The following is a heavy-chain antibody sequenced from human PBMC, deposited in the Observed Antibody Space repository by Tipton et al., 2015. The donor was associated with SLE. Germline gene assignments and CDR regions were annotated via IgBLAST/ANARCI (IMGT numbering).Heavy chain of an antibody. V-gene: IGHV4-34*01. Sequence: TLSLTCAVYGGSFSGYYWSWIRQPPGKGLEWIGEINHSGSTNYNPSLKSRVTISVDTSKNQFSLKLSSVTAADTAVYYCASSKQLVGWFDPWGQGTLVTVSS. D-gene: IGHD6-6*01. CDR3: ASSKQLVGWFDP. CDR2: INHSGST. CDR1: GGSFSGYY. J-gene: IGHJ5*02.